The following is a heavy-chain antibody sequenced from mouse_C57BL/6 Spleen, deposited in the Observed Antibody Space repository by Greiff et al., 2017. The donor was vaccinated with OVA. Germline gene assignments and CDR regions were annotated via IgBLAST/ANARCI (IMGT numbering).Heavy chain of an antibody. CDR3: ARTAYGNYAWFAY. Sequence: VQLKQSGPELVKPGASVKISCKASGYTFTDYYMNWVKQSHGKSLEWIGDINPNNGGTSYNQKFKGKATLTVDKSSSTAYMELRSLTSEDSAVYYCARTAYGNYAWFAYWGQGTLVTVSA. D-gene: IGHD2-1*01. J-gene: IGHJ3*01. CDR2: INPNNGGT. V-gene: IGHV1-26*01. CDR1: GYTFTDYY.